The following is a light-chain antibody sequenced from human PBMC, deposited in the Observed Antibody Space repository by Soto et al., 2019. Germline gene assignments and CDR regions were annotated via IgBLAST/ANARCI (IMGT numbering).Light chain of an antibody. Sequence: EIVMTQSPATLSVSPGERATLSCRSSQTVGRNLAWYQQKPGQAPRLLFYGASTRATGVPDRFSGSGSGTKFTLTITRLEPADFALYYCQQYGYSPWTFGLGTKVDI. CDR2: GAS. V-gene: IGKV3D-15*01. CDR3: QQYGYSPWT. J-gene: IGKJ1*01. CDR1: QTVGRN.